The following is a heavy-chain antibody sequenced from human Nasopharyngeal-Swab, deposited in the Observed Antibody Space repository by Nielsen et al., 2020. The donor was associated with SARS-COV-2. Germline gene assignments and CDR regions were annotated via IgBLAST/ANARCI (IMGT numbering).Heavy chain of an antibody. Sequence: GESLKISCAASGFTFSSYEMNWVRQAPRKGLEWVSYISSSGSTIYYADSVKGRFTISRDNAKNSLSLQMNSLRAEDTAVYYCARYCSTTSCPRGFDYWGQGTLVTVSS. D-gene: IGHD2-2*01. CDR2: ISSSGSTI. CDR1: GFTFSSYE. V-gene: IGHV3-48*03. J-gene: IGHJ4*02. CDR3: ARYCSTTSCPRGFDY.